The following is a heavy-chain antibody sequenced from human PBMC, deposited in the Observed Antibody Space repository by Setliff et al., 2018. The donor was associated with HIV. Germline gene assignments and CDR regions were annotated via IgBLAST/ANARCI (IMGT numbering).Heavy chain of an antibody. Sequence: SETLSLTCNVSGGAFNTSSSYWGWIRQPPEKGLEWIGKINYSGSTDYNSSLRSRVTISVDTSKNQISLKLTSVTAADTAVYYCAGGEVRSRYVSSRAPFYHYYYYMDVWGKGTTVTVSS. CDR1: GGAFNTSSSY. D-gene: IGHD6-13*01. CDR2: INYSGST. J-gene: IGHJ6*03. V-gene: IGHV4-39*07. CDR3: AGGEVRSRYVSSRAPFYHYYYYMDV.